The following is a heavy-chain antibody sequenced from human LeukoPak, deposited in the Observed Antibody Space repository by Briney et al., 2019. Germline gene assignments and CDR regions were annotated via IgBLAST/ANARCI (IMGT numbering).Heavy chain of an antibody. CDR3: SRGLVAAVYYFDY. Sequence: PGRSLRLSCTASAFTFGDYAVSWFRQAPGKGLEWVGFIRSKAYGGTTEYAASVKGRFTISRDDSKSIAYLQMNSLKTEDTAVYYCSRGLVAAVYYFDYWGQGTLVTVSS. V-gene: IGHV3-49*03. CDR1: AFTFGDYA. CDR2: IRSKAYGGTT. J-gene: IGHJ4*02. D-gene: IGHD2-2*01.